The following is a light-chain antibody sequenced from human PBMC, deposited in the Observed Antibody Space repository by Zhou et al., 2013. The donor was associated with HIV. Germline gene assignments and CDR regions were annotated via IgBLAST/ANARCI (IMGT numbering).Light chain of an antibody. CDR1: QRISSW. J-gene: IGKJ1*01. CDR3: QQYDGYPWT. CDR2: KAS. V-gene: IGKV1-5*03. Sequence: DIQMTQSPSTLSASVGDRVTITCRASQRISSWLAWYQQKPGRAPKLLIYKASTLESGVPSRFSGSGSGTDFTLTINSLQTDDFATYYCQQYDGYPWTFGQGTKVEIK.